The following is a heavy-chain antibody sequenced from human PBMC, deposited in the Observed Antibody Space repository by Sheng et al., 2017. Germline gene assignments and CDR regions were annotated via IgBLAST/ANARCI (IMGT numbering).Heavy chain of an antibody. CDR3: SREDYGSGNYAFDI. D-gene: IGHD3-10*01. J-gene: IGHJ3*02. CDR1: GGSISSGSYY. CDR2: IYTSGST. Sequence: QVQLQESGPGLVKPSQTLSLTCNVSGGSISSGSYYWNWIRQPAGKGLEWIGRIYTSGSTNYNPSLQSRLTISLHTPRNQFSLALMTLSSVTAADTAVYYCSREDYGSGNYAFDIWGQGTMVTVSS. V-gene: IGHV4-61*02.